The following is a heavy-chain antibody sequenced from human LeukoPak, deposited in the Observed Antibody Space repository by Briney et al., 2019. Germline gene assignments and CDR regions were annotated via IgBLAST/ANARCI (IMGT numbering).Heavy chain of an antibody. V-gene: IGHV3-66*01. Sequence: PGGSLRLSCAASGFTVSSNYMSWVRQAPGKGLEWVSVIYSGGSTYYADSVKGRFTISRDNSKNTLYLQMNSLRAEDTAVYYCARYSSSYNWFDPWGQGTLATVSS. CDR3: ARYSSSYNWFDP. CDR1: GFTVSSNY. D-gene: IGHD6-13*01. J-gene: IGHJ5*02. CDR2: IYSGGST.